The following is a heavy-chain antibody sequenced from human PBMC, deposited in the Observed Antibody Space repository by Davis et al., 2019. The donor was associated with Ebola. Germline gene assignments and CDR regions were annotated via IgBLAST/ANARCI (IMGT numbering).Heavy chain of an antibody. Sequence: ASVKVSCKASGHTFTSYAMHWVRQAPGQRLEWMGWINAGNGNTKYSQKFQGRVTITRHTSASTAYMELSSLRSEDTAVYYCAREGYCSSTSCRYYYYGMDVWGQGTTVTVSS. CDR2: INAGNGNT. CDR3: AREGYCSSTSCRYYYYGMDV. D-gene: IGHD2-2*01. CDR1: GHTFTSYA. J-gene: IGHJ6*02. V-gene: IGHV1-3*01.